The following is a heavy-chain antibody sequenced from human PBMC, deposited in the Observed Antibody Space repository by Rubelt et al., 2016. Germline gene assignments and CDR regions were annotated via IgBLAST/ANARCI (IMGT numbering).Heavy chain of an antibody. CDR3: AGHRGNYYGPLDS. V-gene: IGHV4-34*02. CDR1: GGSFSGYS. CDR2: VNHAAVT. D-gene: IGHD3-22*01. Sequence: QVQLQQWGEGLLKPSETLSLTCVVSGGSFSGYSWSWVRQPPEKGLEWIGDVNHAAVTVYSPSLKSRVTISLDTSKNQVYLNLSSVTAADTAVFYCAGHRGNYYGPLDSWGQGALVTVSS. J-gene: IGHJ4*02.